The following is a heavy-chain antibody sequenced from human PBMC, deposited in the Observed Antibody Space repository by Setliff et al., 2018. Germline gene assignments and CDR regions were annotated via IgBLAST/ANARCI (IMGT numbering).Heavy chain of an antibody. J-gene: IGHJ4*02. Sequence: KTSETLSLTCAVYGGSFSTYFWSWIRQPPGKGLEWIGEINHSGSTNYNPSLKSRLTISVDASTNQFSLKLYSVTAADTAVYYCRYWSGYYNNDYWGQGTLVTVSS. CDR1: GGSFSTYF. CDR3: RYWSGYYNNDY. CDR2: INHSGST. V-gene: IGHV4-34*01. D-gene: IGHD3-3*01.